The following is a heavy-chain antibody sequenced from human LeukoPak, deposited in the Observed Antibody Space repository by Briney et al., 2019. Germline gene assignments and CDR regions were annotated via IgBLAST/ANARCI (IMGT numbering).Heavy chain of an antibody. V-gene: IGHV1-18*01. Sequence: ASVKVSCKASGYTFTSYGISWVRQAPGQGLEWMGWISAYNGNTNYAQKLQGRVTMTTDTSTSKAYMELRSLRSDDTAVYYCATDRTVAGPLRYWGQGTLVPVSS. J-gene: IGHJ4*02. CDR3: ATDRTVAGPLRY. D-gene: IGHD6-19*01. CDR1: GYTFTSYG. CDR2: ISAYNGNT.